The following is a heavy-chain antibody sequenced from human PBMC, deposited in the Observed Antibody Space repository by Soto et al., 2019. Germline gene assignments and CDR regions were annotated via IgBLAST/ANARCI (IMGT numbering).Heavy chain of an antibody. CDR2: IIPIFGTA. Sequence: QVQLVQSGAEVKKPGSSVKVSCKASGGTFSSYAISWVRQAPGQGLEWMGGIIPIFGTANYAQKFRGRVTITADKSTSTAYMELSSLRSEDTAVYYCARDINYYDSSRPKCGMDVWGQGTTVTVSS. D-gene: IGHD3-22*01. CDR3: ARDINYYDSSRPKCGMDV. V-gene: IGHV1-69*06. CDR1: GGTFSSYA. J-gene: IGHJ6*02.